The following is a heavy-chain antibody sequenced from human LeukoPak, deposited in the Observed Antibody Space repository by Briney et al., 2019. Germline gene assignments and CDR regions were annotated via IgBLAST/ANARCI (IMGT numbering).Heavy chain of an antibody. Sequence: SETLSLTCTVSGGSISSYYWSWIRKPPGKGLEWIGYTYYSGSTNYNPSLKSRVTISVDTSKNQFSLKLSSVTAADTAVYYCARDLAVAGTGLDYWGQGTLVTVSS. V-gene: IGHV4-59*01. CDR3: ARDLAVAGTGLDY. J-gene: IGHJ4*02. CDR1: GGSISSYY. CDR2: TYYSGST. D-gene: IGHD6-19*01.